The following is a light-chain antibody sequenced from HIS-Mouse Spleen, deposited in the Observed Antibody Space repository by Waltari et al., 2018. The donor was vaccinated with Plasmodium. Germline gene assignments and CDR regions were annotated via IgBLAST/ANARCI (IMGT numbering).Light chain of an antibody. CDR1: SSDVGGYNY. CDR2: DGS. V-gene: IGLV2-14*03. J-gene: IGLJ3*02. Sequence: QSALTQPASVSGSPGQSITISCTGTSSDVGGYNYVSWYQQHPGKAPKLMIYDGSNRPSGVSNRFSGSKSGNTASLTISGLQAEDEADYYCSSYTSSSTHWVFGGGTKLTVL. CDR3: SSYTSSSTHWV.